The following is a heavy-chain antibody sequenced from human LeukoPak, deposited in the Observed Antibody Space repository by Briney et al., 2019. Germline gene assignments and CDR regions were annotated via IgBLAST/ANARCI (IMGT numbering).Heavy chain of an antibody. CDR3: AGLDTIMVRDAGY. V-gene: IGHV3-7*01. D-gene: IGHD5-18*01. J-gene: IGHJ4*02. CDR1: GFTFSNYW. CDR2: IRKDGNDK. Sequence: GGPLRLSCAASGFTFSNYWMSWVRQAPGKGLEWVANIRKDGNDKYYVDSVKGRFTISRDNAKNTLYLQMNSLRARDTAVYYCAGLDTIMVRDAGYWGQGTLVSVSS.